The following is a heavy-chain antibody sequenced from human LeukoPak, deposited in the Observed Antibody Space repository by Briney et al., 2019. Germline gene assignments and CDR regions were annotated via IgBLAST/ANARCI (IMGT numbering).Heavy chain of an antibody. CDR3: ARERIETARAGDY. V-gene: IGHV3-7*01. CDR2: IKEDGTDK. D-gene: IGHD6-13*01. Sequence: GGSLRLSCAASGFSFSSYWMSWVRQAPGKGLEWVANIKEDGTDKNYMDSVKGRFTISRDNAKNSLFLQMNSLRAEDTAVYYCARERIETARAGDYWGQGTLVTVSS. J-gene: IGHJ4*02. CDR1: GFSFSSYW.